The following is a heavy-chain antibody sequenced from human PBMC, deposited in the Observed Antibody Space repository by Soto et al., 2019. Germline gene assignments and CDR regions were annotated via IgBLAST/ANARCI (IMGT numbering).Heavy chain of an antibody. CDR1: GYTFTSYG. Sequence: GASVKVSWKASGYTFTSYGISWVRQAPGQGLEWMGWISAYNGNTNYAQKLQGRVTMTTDTSTSTAYMELRGLRSDDTAVYYCARVGYCSSTSCSRYYYYYYYMDVWGKGTTVTVSS. V-gene: IGHV1-18*01. J-gene: IGHJ6*03. CDR3: ARVGYCSSTSCSRYYYYYYYMDV. D-gene: IGHD2-2*01. CDR2: ISAYNGNT.